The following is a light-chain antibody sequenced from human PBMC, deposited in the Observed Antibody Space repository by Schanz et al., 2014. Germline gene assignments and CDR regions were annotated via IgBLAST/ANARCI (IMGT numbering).Light chain of an antibody. Sequence: QSVLTQPPSVSGAPGQSVTISCTGSTSNIGTGYDVHWYQQLPGTAPTLLIYTSDQRPSGVPDRFSGSKSGTSGSLAITGLQAEDEADYYCQSYDTSLGGRHWVFGGGTKLTVL. CDR3: QSYDTSLGGRHWV. CDR2: TSD. V-gene: IGLV1-40*01. CDR1: TSNIGTGYD. J-gene: IGLJ3*02.